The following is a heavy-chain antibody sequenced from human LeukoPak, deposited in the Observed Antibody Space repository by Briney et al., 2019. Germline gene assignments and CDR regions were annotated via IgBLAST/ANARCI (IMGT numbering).Heavy chain of an antibody. CDR3: ARDNGFRDWWYFDL. D-gene: IGHD2-21*01. J-gene: IGHJ2*01. CDR2: IYYSGST. CDR1: GGSISSGGYY. V-gene: IGHV4-31*03. Sequence: SETLSLTCTVSGGSISSGGYYWSWIRQHPGKGLEWIGHIYYSGSTYYNPSLKSRVTISVDTSKNQFSLKLSSVTAADTAVYYCARDNGFRDWWYFDLWGRGTLVTVSS.